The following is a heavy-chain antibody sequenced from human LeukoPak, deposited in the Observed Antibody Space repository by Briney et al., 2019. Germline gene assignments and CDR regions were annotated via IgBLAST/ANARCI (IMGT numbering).Heavy chain of an antibody. Sequence: ASVKVSCKASGYTFTGYYIHWVRQATGQGLEWMGWMNPNSGNTGYAQKFQGRVTMTRNTSISTAYMELSSLRSEDTAVYYCARGLSRGIFGVVYLRGAFDIWGQGTMVTVSS. V-gene: IGHV1-8*02. J-gene: IGHJ3*02. CDR1: GYTFTGYY. D-gene: IGHD3-3*01. CDR3: ARGLSRGIFGVVYLRGAFDI. CDR2: MNPNSGNT.